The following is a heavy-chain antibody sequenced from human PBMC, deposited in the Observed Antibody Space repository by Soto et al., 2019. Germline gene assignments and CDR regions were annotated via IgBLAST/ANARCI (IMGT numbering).Heavy chain of an antibody. J-gene: IGHJ4*02. V-gene: IGHV4-4*02. CDR1: GGSISSSNW. CDR2: IYHSGST. D-gene: IGHD6-13*01. Sequence: QVQLQESGPGLVKPSGTLSLTCAVSGGSISSSNWWSWVRQPPGKGLEWIGEIYHSGSTNYNPSLICQVTIRVAKSTDQFSLKLSCMTAADTAVYYCARWEQLAYFGYWGQGTLVTVSS. CDR3: ARWEQLAYFGY.